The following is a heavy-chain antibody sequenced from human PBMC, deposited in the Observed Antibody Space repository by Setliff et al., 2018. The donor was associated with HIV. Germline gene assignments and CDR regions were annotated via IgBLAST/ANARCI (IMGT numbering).Heavy chain of an antibody. CDR1: GGSISSSSYY. V-gene: IGHV4-39*07. CDR2: IYYSGTT. CDR3: ARDRYAGEIDY. J-gene: IGHJ4*02. Sequence: SETLSLTCTVSGGSISSSSYYWGWIRQPPGKGLEWIGNIYYSGTTYDNPSLKSRVTISIDTSKNQFSLKLSSVTAADTAVYYCARDRYAGEIDYWGQGTLVTVSS. D-gene: IGHD3-10*01.